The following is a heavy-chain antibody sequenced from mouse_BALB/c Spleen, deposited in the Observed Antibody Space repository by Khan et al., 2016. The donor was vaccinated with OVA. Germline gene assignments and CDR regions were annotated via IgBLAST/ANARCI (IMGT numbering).Heavy chain of an antibody. V-gene: IGHV1-26*01. J-gene: IGHJ3*01. CDR1: GYSFTLYY. Sequence: EVQLQQSGPDLVKPGASVKISCKASGYSFTLYYMSWVKHSHGKSLEWIGRVNPNTDNINYNQAFKGQAILTVDKSSNTAYMELRSLTSEDSAVDFWARGYDFVASWGQGTLVTVSA. CDR2: VNPNTDNI. CDR3: ARGYDFVAS. D-gene: IGHD2-14*01.